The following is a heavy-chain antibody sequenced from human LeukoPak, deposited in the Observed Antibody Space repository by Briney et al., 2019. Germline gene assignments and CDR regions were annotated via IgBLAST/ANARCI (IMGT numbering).Heavy chain of an antibody. CDR1: GGSISSGSYY. CDR3: ARDRTVTRALDWYVDL. V-gene: IGHV4-61*02. D-gene: IGHD4-11*01. J-gene: IGHJ2*01. CDR2: IYTSGST. Sequence: SETLSLTCTVSGGSISSGSYYWSWIRQPAGKGLEWIGRIYTSGSTNYNPSLKSRVTISVDTSKNQFSLKLSSVTAADTAVYYSARDRTVTRALDWYVDLWGRGTLVTVSS.